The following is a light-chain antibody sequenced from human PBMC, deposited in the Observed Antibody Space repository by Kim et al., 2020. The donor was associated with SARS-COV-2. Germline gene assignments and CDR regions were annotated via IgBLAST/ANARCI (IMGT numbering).Light chain of an antibody. Sequence: SASTGCRVTISCRMSQVISSYLALYQQKPVKAPELLIYAASTLQSGVPSMFSGSGSGTDFTLTISCLHSEDFATYYCQQYYSFPYTFGQGTKLEI. CDR3: QQYYSFPYT. J-gene: IGKJ2*01. V-gene: IGKV1D-8*01. CDR2: AAS. CDR1: QVISSY.